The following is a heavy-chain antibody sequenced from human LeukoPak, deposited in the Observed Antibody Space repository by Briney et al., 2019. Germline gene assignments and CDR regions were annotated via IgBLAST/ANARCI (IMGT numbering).Heavy chain of an antibody. J-gene: IGHJ4*02. CDR3: ARERVSGAVFDY. CDR1: GGSISSYY. Sequence: PSETLSLTCTVSGGSISSYYWSWIRQPPGKGLEWIGYIYYSGSTNYNPSLKSRVTISVDTSKNQFSLKLSSVTAADTAVYYCARERVSGAVFDYWGQGTLVTVSS. CDR2: IYYSGST. V-gene: IGHV4-59*01. D-gene: IGHD6-25*01.